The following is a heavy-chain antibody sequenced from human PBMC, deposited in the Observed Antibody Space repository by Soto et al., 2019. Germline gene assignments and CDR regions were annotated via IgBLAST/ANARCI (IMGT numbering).Heavy chain of an antibody. J-gene: IGHJ4*02. Sequence: GGSLRLSCAASGFTFSSYAMHWVRQAPGKGLEWVAVISYDGSNKYYADSVKGRFTISRDNSKNTLYLQMNSLRAEDTAVYYCARDASISGYYYQGVMFLGFDYWGQGTLVTVSS. CDR1: GFTFSSYA. V-gene: IGHV3-30-3*01. CDR2: ISYDGSNK. CDR3: ARDASISGYYYQGVMFLGFDY. D-gene: IGHD3-22*01.